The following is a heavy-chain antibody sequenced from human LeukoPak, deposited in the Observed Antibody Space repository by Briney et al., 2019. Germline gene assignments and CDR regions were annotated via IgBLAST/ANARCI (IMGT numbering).Heavy chain of an antibody. V-gene: IGHV3-66*01. D-gene: IGHD3-3*01. CDR2: IYSGGST. Sequence: GGSLRLSCAASGFTVGSNYMNWVRQAPGKGLEWVSVIYSGGSTYYADSVKGRFTISRDNSKNTLYLQMNSLRAEDTAVYYCARDSLPYDFWSGYPIYFDYWGQGTPVTVSS. J-gene: IGHJ4*02. CDR3: ARDSLPYDFWSGYPIYFDY. CDR1: GFTVGSNY.